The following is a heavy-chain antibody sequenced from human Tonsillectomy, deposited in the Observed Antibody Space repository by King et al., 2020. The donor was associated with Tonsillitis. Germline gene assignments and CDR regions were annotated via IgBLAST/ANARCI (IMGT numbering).Heavy chain of an antibody. D-gene: IGHD3-22*01. Sequence: VQLVESGGDLVQPGRSLRLSCAASGFTFDNYAMHWVRQAPGKGLEWVSGISWNSGSIGYVDSVKGRFTISRDNAKNSLYLQMNSLRAEDTALYYCAKDMFEGFGPPGMLVVAAFDYWGQGTLVTVSS. CDR3: AKDMFEGFGPPGMLVVAAFDY. J-gene: IGHJ4*02. V-gene: IGHV3-9*01. CDR2: ISWNSGSI. CDR1: GFTFDNYA.